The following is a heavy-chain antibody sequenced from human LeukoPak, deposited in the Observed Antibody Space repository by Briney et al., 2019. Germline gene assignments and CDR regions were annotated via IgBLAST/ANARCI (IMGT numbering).Heavy chain of an antibody. J-gene: IGHJ6*02. Sequence: GESLKISCKGSGYSFTNYWVGWVRQMPGKGLEWMGIIYPGDSDTRYSPSFQGQVTMSADKSISTAYLQWSSLKASDTAMYYCARLSCSGGNCYYYYCGMDVWGQGTTVTVSS. V-gene: IGHV5-51*01. D-gene: IGHD2-15*01. CDR3: ARLSCSGGNCYYYYCGMDV. CDR1: GYSFTNYW. CDR2: IYPGDSDT.